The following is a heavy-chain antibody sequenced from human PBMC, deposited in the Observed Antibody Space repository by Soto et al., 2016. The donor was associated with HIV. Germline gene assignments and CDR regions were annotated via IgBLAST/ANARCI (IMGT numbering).Heavy chain of an antibody. CDR2: IYSDGNT. CDR1: GFTVSNNY. CDR3: VRDENYYEAYGMDV. J-gene: IGHJ6*02. Sequence: EVQLVESGGGLVQPGGSLRLSCAASGFTVSNNYMSWVRQAPGKGLEWVSVIYSDGNTYYADSVKGRFIISRDNSKNTLYLQMNSLRAEDTAVYYCVRDENYYEAYGMDVWGQGTTVTVSS. V-gene: IGHV3-66*01. D-gene: IGHD3-22*01.